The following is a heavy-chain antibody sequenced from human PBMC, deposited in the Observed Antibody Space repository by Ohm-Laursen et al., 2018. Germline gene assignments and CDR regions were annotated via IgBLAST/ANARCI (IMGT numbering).Heavy chain of an antibody. CDR2: IYHSGST. J-gene: IGHJ6*02. CDR3: ARQISIAARTYYYYGMDV. D-gene: IGHD6-6*01. CDR1: GGSFSGYY. Sequence: TLSLTWTVYGGSFSGYYWSWIRQHPGKGLEWIGYIYHSGSTYYNPSLKSRVTISVDTSKNQFSLKLSSVTAADTAVYYCARQISIAARTYYYYGMDVWGQGTTVTVSS. V-gene: IGHV4-31*02.